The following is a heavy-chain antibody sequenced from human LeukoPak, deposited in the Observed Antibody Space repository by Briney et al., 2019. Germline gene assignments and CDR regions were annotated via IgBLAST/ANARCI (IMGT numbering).Heavy chain of an antibody. CDR3: ARESGSYGGDAFDI. J-gene: IGHJ3*02. D-gene: IGHD1-26*01. CDR2: IKQDGSEK. V-gene: IGHV3-7*01. CDR1: GFTFSSYW. Sequence: GGSLRLSCAASGFTFSSYWMSWVRQAPGKGLEWVANIKQDGSEKYYVDSVKGRFTISRDNAKNSLYLQMNGLRAEDTAVYYCARESGSYGGDAFDIWGQGTMVTVSS.